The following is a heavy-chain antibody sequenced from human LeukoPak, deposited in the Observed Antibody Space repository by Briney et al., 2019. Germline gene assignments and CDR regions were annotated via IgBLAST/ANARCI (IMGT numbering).Heavy chain of an antibody. CDR3: TRGVALSDHGIIDS. V-gene: IGHV4-38-2*01. J-gene: IGHJ4*02. D-gene: IGHD1-1*01. CDR2: IYHNGIT. Sequence: SETLSLTCAVSGYSVSSGFFWGWIRQPPGKGLEWIATIYHNGITYYNPSLKSRVTLSVDTSKNQFSLKMSSVTASDTAVYYCTRGVALSDHGIIDSWGQGTLATVSS. CDR1: GYSVSSGFF.